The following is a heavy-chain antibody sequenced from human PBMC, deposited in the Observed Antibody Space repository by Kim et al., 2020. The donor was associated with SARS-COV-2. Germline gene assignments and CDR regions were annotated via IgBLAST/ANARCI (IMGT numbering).Heavy chain of an antibody. D-gene: IGHD6-19*01. J-gene: IGHJ6*02. CDR2: IYSSGST. CDR3: ARDRAGAVSSGAHYSYTVDV. V-gene: IGHV4-61*01. CDR1: DDSVSSGIYF. Sequence: SETLSLTCTVSDDSVSSGIYFWSWIRQPPGKGLEWIGYIYSSGSTNYNPSLKSRVTISVDTSENQFSLKLSSVTAADTAVYYCARDRAGAVSSGAHYSYTVDVWGQGTTVTVSS.